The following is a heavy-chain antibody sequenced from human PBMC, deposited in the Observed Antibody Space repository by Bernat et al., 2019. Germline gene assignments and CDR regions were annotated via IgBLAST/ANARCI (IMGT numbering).Heavy chain of an antibody. CDR3: AASGYGTIDI. V-gene: IGHV3-23*01. J-gene: IGHJ3*02. CDR2: ISNSGGSA. D-gene: IGHD3-22*01. CDR1: GFTSSSHA. Sequence: EVQLLESGGGLVQPGGSLRLSCAASGFTSSSHAMSWVRQAPGKGLEWVSTISNSGGSAYYADSVKGRFTISRDNPKNTLSLQMNNLRAEDTAVYYCAASGYGTIDIWGRGTMVTVS.